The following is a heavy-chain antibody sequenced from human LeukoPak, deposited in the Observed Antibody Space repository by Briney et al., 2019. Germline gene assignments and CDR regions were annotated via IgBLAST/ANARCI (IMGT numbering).Heavy chain of an antibody. CDR1: GGSFSGYY. Sequence: SETLSLTCAVYGGSFSGYYWSWIRQPPGKGLEWIGEINHSGSTNYNPSLKSRVTISVDKSKNQFSLKLSSVTAADTAVYYCAGVADFGELLYFDYWGQGTLVTVSS. CDR3: AGVADFGELLYFDY. J-gene: IGHJ4*02. V-gene: IGHV4-34*01. D-gene: IGHD3-10*01. CDR2: INHSGST.